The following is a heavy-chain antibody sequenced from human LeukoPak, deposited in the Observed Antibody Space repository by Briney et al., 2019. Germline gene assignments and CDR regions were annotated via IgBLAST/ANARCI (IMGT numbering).Heavy chain of an antibody. CDR1: GYTFNTYG. CDR3: ARRFGAGSRDWYFDL. V-gene: IGHV1-18*04. CDR2: ISTYNGNT. D-gene: IGHD3-10*01. Sequence: ASLKVSCKASGYTFNTYGISWVRQAPGQGLEWMGWISTYNGNTDYAQKVQGRVTMTTDTSTSTAYMGLRSLTSDDTAVYYCARRFGAGSRDWYFDLWGRGTLVTVSS. J-gene: IGHJ2*01.